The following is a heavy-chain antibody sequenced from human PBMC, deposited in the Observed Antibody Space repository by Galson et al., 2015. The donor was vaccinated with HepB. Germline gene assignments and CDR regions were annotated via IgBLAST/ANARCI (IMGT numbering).Heavy chain of an antibody. CDR3: ARAEDYYYGMDV. Sequence: SLRLSCAASGFTVSSNYMSWVRQAPGKGLEWVSVIYSGGSTYYEDSVKGRFTISRDNSKNTLYLQMNSLRAEDTAVYYCARAEDYYYGMDVWGQGTTVTVSS. J-gene: IGHJ6*02. CDR1: GFTVSSNY. CDR2: IYSGGST. V-gene: IGHV3-66*01.